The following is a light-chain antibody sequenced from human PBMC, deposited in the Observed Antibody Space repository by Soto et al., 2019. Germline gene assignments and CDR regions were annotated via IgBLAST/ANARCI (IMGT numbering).Light chain of an antibody. V-gene: IGLV3-1*01. CDR3: QAWDSSTVV. CDR2: QDS. Sequence: SYELPQPPSVSVSPGQTASITRSGDKLGDKYACWYQQKPGQSPVLVIYQDSKRPSGIPERFSGSNSGNTATLTISGTQARDEADYYCQAWDSSTVVFGGGTQLTVL. CDR1: KLGDKY. J-gene: IGLJ2*01.